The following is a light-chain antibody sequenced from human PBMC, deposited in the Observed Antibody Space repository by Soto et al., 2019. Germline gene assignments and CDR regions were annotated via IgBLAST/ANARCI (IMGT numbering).Light chain of an antibody. Sequence: EIVMTQSKATLSVSPGGRATLSCRASQSISSYLAWYQQKPGQAPRLLIYDASNRATGIPARFSGSGSGTDFTLTISSLEPEDFAVYYCQQRTNWPITFGQGTRLEFK. V-gene: IGKV3-11*01. J-gene: IGKJ5*01. CDR2: DAS. CDR1: QSISSY. CDR3: QQRTNWPIT.